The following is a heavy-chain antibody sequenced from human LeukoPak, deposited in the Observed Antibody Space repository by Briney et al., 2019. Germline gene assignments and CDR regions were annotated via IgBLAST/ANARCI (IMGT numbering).Heavy chain of an antibody. CDR3: ARGPRPRYSSSSREGYYYYMDV. D-gene: IGHD6-6*01. V-gene: IGHV4-34*01. CDR2: INHSGST. J-gene: IGHJ6*03. Sequence: SETPSLTCAVYGGSFSGYYWRWIRQPPGKGLEWIGDINHSGSTNYNPSLKSRVTISVDTSKNQFSLKLSSVTAADTAVYYCARGPRPRYSSSSREGYYYYMDVWGKGTTVTVSS. CDR1: GGSFSGYY.